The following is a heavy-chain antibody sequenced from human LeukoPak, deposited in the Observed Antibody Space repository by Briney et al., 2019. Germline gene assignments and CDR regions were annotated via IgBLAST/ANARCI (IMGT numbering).Heavy chain of an antibody. V-gene: IGHV4-59*01. CDR3: ARGPTRYYFDY. Sequence: KASETLSLTCTVSGASMSSYYWSWIRQPPGKGLEWIGYIYSSGSTNYNPSLKSRVTISVDTSKNQFSLKLSSMTAADTAVYYCARGPTRYYFDYWGQGTLVTVSS. CDR1: GASMSSYY. J-gene: IGHJ4*02. CDR2: IYSSGST.